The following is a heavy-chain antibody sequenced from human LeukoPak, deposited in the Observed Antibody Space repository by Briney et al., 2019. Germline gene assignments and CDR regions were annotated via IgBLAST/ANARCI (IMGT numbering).Heavy chain of an antibody. CDR2: MNPNSGNT. V-gene: IGHV1-8*03. CDR1: GYTFTSYD. J-gene: IGHJ4*02. D-gene: IGHD3-22*01. CDR3: ARVAYDSSGSKVDY. Sequence: ASVKASCKASGYTFTSYDINWVRQATGQGLEWMGWMNPNSGNTGYAQKFQGRVTITRNTSISTAYMELSSLRSEDTAVYYCARVAYDSSGSKVDYWGQGTLVTVSS.